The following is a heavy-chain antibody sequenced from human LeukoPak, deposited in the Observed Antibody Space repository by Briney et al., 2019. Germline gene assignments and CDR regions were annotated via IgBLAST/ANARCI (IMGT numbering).Heavy chain of an antibody. V-gene: IGHV4-4*07. D-gene: IGHD3-3*01. Sequence: SETLSLTCTVSGGSISSYYWSWIRQPAGKGLEWIGRIYTSGSTNYNPSPKSRVTMSVDTSKNQFSLKLSSVTAADTAVYYCARDVGPNYDFWSGYNWFDPWGQGTLVTVSS. CDR1: GGSISSYY. J-gene: IGHJ5*02. CDR3: ARDVGPNYDFWSGYNWFDP. CDR2: IYTSGST.